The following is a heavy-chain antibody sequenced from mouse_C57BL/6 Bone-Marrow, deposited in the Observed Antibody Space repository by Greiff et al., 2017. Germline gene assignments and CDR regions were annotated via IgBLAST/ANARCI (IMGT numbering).Heavy chain of an antibody. D-gene: IGHD2-3*01. CDR3: SSFDGNYFDF. CDR2: IDPEIGVT. Sequence: VPLQQSGAELVRPGASVKLSCTASGFNIKDDYIHWVKQRPEQGLEWIGVIDPEIGVTEYASKFPGKATITSDTSSNTAYLQLSSLTSEDSAVYYCSSFDGNYFDFWGQGTPLTVAS. J-gene: IGHJ2*01. V-gene: IGHV14-4*01. CDR1: GFNIKDDY.